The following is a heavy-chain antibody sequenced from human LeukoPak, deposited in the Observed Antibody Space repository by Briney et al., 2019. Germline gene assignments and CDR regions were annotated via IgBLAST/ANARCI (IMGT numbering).Heavy chain of an antibody. Sequence: ASVKVSCKASGYTFTSYAMNWVRQATGQGLEWMGWMNPNSGNTGYAQKFQGRVTMTRNTSISTAYMELSSLRSEDTAVYYCARTSGWQYYFDYWGQGTLVTVSS. D-gene: IGHD6-19*01. CDR2: MNPNSGNT. J-gene: IGHJ4*02. CDR3: ARTSGWQYYFDY. V-gene: IGHV1-8*02. CDR1: GYTFTSYA.